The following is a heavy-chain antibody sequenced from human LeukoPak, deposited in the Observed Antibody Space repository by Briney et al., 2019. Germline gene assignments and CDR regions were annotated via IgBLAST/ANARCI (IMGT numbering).Heavy chain of an antibody. Sequence: ASVKVSCKASGYTFTSYDINWVRQATGQGLEWMGWMNPNSGNTGYAQKFQGRVTMTRNTSISTAYMELSSLRSEDTAVYYCASYDPRYSSGWSHYYYYYGMDVWGQGTTVTVSS. CDR3: ASYDPRYSSGWSHYYYYYGMDV. CDR1: GYTFTSYD. D-gene: IGHD6-19*01. CDR2: MNPNSGNT. J-gene: IGHJ6*02. V-gene: IGHV1-8*01.